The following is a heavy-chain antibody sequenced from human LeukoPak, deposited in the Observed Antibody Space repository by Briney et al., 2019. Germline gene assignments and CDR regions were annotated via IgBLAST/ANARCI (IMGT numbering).Heavy chain of an antibody. Sequence: GGSLRLSCAASGFTFSSYWMHWVRQAPGKGLVWVSRINSDGSSTSYADSVKGRFTISRDNAKNTLYLQMNSLRAEDTAVYYCASLGSSSWYRYYYYYMDVWGKGTTVTVSS. CDR2: INSDGSST. V-gene: IGHV3-74*01. D-gene: IGHD6-13*01. CDR3: ASLGSSSWYRYYYYYMDV. J-gene: IGHJ6*03. CDR1: GFTFSSYW.